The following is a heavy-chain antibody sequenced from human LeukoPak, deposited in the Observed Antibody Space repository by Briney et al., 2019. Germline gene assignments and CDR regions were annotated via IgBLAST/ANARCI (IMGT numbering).Heavy chain of an antibody. CDR1: GYTFTSYD. CDR3: AREVYGGNRGYYYYYMDV. Sequence: GASVKVSCKASGYTFTSYDINWVRQATGQGLEWMGWMNPNCGNTGYAQKFQGRVTITRNTSISTAYMELSSLRSEDTAVYYCAREVYGGNRGYYYYYMDVWGKGTTVTVSS. D-gene: IGHD4-23*01. CDR2: MNPNCGNT. J-gene: IGHJ6*03. V-gene: IGHV1-8*03.